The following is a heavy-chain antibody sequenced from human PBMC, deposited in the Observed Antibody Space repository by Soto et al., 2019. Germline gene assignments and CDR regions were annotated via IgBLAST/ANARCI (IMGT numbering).Heavy chain of an antibody. CDR1: GGSVSGYY. D-gene: IGHD5-12*01. J-gene: IGHJ6*02. CDR2: IHYGGRT. CDR3: VRHVDRDQRGMEV. V-gene: IGHV4-59*08. Sequence: QVQLQESTPGLVKPSETLSLTCTVYGGSVSGYYWSWIRQTPGKGLEWLGYIHYGGRTNYNPSLTSRVALSVDTPKNPFSLRLSSVTAAATAVYYCVRHVDRDQRGMEVWGQGTTVTVSS.